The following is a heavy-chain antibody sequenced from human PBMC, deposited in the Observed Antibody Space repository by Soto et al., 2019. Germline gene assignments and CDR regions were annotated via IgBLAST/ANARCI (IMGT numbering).Heavy chain of an antibody. Sequence: PGGSLRLSCAASGFTFSSYGMHWVRQAPGKGLKWVAVISYDGSNKYYADSVKGRFTISRDNSKNTLYLQMNSLRAEDTAVYHCAKDPTLGFGYWGQGTLVTVSS. CDR3: AKDPTLGFGY. D-gene: IGHD3-10*01. CDR2: ISYDGSNK. V-gene: IGHV3-30*18. J-gene: IGHJ4*02. CDR1: GFTFSSYG.